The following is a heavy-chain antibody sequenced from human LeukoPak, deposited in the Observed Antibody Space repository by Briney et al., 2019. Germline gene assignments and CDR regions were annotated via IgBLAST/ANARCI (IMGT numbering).Heavy chain of an antibody. J-gene: IGHJ4*02. Sequence: GGSLRLSCAASGFTFSSCAMSWVRQAPGKGLEWVSAISTSGGRTFYADSVKGRFTISRDDSKNTLYLQMNSLKAEDTAIYYCAKDPTDFDSSGQTYFDYWGQGTLVTVSS. CDR3: AKDPTDFDSSGQTYFDY. D-gene: IGHD3-22*01. CDR1: GFTFSSCA. V-gene: IGHV3-23*01. CDR2: ISTSGGRT.